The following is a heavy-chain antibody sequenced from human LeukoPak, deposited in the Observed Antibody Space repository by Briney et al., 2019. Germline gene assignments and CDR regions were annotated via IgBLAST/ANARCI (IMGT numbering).Heavy chain of an antibody. V-gene: IGHV1-18*01. CDR1: GYTFTSYG. CDR2: ISAYNGNT. Sequence: ASVKVSXKASGYTFTSYGISWVRQAPGQGLEWMGWISAYNGNTNYAQKLQGRVTMTTDTSTSTAYMELSSLRSEDTAVYYCARDTAPYSSGWYDGEGIFDYWGQGTLVTVSS. J-gene: IGHJ4*02. CDR3: ARDTAPYSSGWYDGEGIFDY. D-gene: IGHD6-19*01.